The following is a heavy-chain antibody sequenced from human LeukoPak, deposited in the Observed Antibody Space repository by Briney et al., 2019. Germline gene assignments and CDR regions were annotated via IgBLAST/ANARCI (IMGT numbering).Heavy chain of an antibody. Sequence: SCKASGYTFTGYYMHWVRQAPGKGLEWVAVISYDGSNKYYADSVKGRFTISRDNSKNTLYLQMNSLRAEDTAVYYCAKTGSSGYWGGLDYWGQGTLVTVSS. D-gene: IGHD3-22*01. V-gene: IGHV3-30*18. CDR2: ISYDGSNK. J-gene: IGHJ4*02. CDR1: GYTFTGYY. CDR3: AKTGSSGYWGGLDY.